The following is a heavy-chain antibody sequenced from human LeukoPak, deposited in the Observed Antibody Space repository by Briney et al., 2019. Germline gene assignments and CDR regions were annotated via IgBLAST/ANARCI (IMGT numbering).Heavy chain of an antibody. V-gene: IGHV4-30-4*01. CDR2: IYYSGST. D-gene: IGHD2-15*01. CDR1: GGSISSGDYY. CDR3: ARIRYCSGGSCYRFRTRFDY. J-gene: IGHJ4*02. Sequence: SETLSLTCTVSGGSISSGDYYWSWIRQPPGKGLEWIGYIYYSGSTYYNPSLKSRVTISVDTSKNEFSLKLSSVTAADTAVYYCARIRYCSGGSCYRFRTRFDYWGQGTLVTVSS.